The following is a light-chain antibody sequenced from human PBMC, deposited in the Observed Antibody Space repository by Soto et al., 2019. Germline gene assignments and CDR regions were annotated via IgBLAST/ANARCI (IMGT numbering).Light chain of an antibody. CDR1: QSVSSNY. V-gene: IGKV3-20*01. CDR2: GAS. Sequence: EIGWTQSPGTLSLSPGERATLSCRARQSVSSNYLAWYQQKPGQATRPLIYGASSRATGIPDRFSGSGAGTDFNLTISRLEPEDFAVYYCQQYGSSQWRCGRGTVMEIK. J-gene: IGKJ1*01. CDR3: QQYGSSQWR.